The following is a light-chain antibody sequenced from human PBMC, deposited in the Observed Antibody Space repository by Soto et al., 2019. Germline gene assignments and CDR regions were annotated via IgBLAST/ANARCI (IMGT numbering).Light chain of an antibody. CDR3: QQLNSYPIT. Sequence: DIQLTQSPSFLSASVGDRVTITCRASQCLSSDLAWYQKKPGKAPKLLIYAASTLQSGVPSRFSGSGSGTEFTLTISSLQPEDFATYYCQQLNSYPITFGQGTRLEIK. V-gene: IGKV1-9*01. CDR1: QCLSSD. CDR2: AAS. J-gene: IGKJ5*01.